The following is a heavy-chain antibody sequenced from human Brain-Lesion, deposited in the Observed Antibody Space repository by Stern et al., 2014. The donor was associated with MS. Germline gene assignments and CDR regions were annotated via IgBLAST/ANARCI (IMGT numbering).Heavy chain of an antibody. V-gene: IGHV3-11*01. CDR1: GFTFSDYF. CDR3: VRGLGSNDDF. J-gene: IGHJ4*02. CDR2: ISSSGDIL. Sequence: VQLVESGGGLVKPGGSLRLSCAVSGFTFSDYFMTWVRQAPGTGMEWLSYISSSGDILHYADSVRGRFTISRDNAKNSLYLHMNSLRGEDTAVYYCVRGLGSNDDFWGQGTLVTVSS. D-gene: IGHD1-1*01.